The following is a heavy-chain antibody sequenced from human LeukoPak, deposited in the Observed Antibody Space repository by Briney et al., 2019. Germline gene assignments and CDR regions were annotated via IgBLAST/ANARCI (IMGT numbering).Heavy chain of an antibody. J-gene: IGHJ4*02. CDR3: LTPAGWVNY. Sequence: GRSLRLSCAASGFTFSSYGMHRVRQAPGKGLEWVAVISYDGSNKYYADSVKGRFTISRDNSKNTLYLQMNSLRAEDTAVYYCLTPAGWVNYWGQGTLVTVSS. CDR2: ISYDGSNK. CDR1: GFTFSSYG. D-gene: IGHD1-14*01. V-gene: IGHV3-30*03.